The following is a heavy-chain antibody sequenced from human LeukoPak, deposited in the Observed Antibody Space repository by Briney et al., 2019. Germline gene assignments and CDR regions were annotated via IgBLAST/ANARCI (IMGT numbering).Heavy chain of an antibody. Sequence: GASVKVSCKASGGTFSSYAISWVRQAPGQGLEWMGGIIPIFGTANYAQKFQGRVTITADESTSTAYMELSSLRSEDTAVYYCARGLYSGYDRSPLDYWGQGTLVPVSS. CDR2: IIPIFGTA. CDR3: ARGLYSGYDRSPLDY. CDR1: GGTFSSYA. J-gene: IGHJ4*02. D-gene: IGHD5-12*01. V-gene: IGHV1-69*13.